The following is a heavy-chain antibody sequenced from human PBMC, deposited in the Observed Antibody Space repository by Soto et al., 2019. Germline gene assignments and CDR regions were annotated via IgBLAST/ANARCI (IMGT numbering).Heavy chain of an antibody. D-gene: IGHD3-22*01. CDR2: VFSSGTT. Sequence: PSETLSLPCTVSGDSNTSYYWTWIRQAAGKRLECIGRVFSSGTTNYTPSLKSRVTMSVDTSKNQLSLKLTSVTAADTAVYYCARVGDSGYYWYFDYWGQGALVTVSS. CDR3: ARVGDSGYYWYFDY. CDR1: GDSNTSYY. V-gene: IGHV4-4*07. J-gene: IGHJ4*02.